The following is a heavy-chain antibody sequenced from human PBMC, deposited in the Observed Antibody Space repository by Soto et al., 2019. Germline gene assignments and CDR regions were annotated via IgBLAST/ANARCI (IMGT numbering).Heavy chain of an antibody. CDR2: ISSYNGDT. J-gene: IGHJ6*02. V-gene: IGHV1-18*01. CDR3: ARESVALYDYDGMEV. D-gene: IGHD2-21*01. CDR1: GYTFTRSG. Sequence: QVQLVQSGAEVKKPGASVKVSCKASGYTFTRSGISWVRQAPGQGPEWMGWISSYNGDTNYAQTFQGRVTMTTDTSTSTAYMELRSLRSDVTAVYYCARESVALYDYDGMEVWCQGTPVTVS.